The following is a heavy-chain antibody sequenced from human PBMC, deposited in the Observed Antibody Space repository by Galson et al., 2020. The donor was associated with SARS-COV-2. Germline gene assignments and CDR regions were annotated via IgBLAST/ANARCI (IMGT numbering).Heavy chain of an antibody. J-gene: IGHJ6*02. CDR2: IYYSGCT. CDR1: GGSISSSSYN. Sequence: SETLSLTCTVSGGSISSSSYNWGWIRQPPGKGLERIGSIYYSGCTYYNPSLKSRVTISVDTSKNQFSLKLSSVTAADTAVYYCARHARKYSSCWYSWIGGMDVWGQGTTVTVSS. D-gene: IGHD6-19*01. CDR3: ARHARKYSSCWYSWIGGMDV. V-gene: IGHV4-39*01.